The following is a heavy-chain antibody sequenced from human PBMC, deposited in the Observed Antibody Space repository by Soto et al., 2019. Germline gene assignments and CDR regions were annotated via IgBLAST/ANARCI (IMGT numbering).Heavy chain of an antibody. V-gene: IGHV3-53*04. J-gene: IGHJ6*03. CDR2: IYSGGST. CDR1: GFTFSSYG. Sequence: GGSLRFSCAASGFTFSSYGMHWVRQAPGKGLEWVSVIYSGGSTYYADSVKGRFTISRHNSKDTLYLQMNSLRAEDTAVYYCARVTGDRYYYYYMDVWGKGTTVTVSS. CDR3: ARVTGDRYYYYYMDV. D-gene: IGHD7-27*01.